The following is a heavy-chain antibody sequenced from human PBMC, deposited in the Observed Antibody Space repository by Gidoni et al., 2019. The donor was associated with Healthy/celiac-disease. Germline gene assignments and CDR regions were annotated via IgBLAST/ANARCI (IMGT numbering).Heavy chain of an antibody. CDR3: ARGLYNWNYFGQIDAFDI. Sequence: QVQLQESGPGLVKPSETLSLTCTVSGGSISSYYWSWIRQPPGKGLEWIGYIYYSGSTNYNPSLKSRVTISVDTSKNQFSLKLSSVTAADTAVYYCARGLYNWNYFGQIDAFDIWGQGTMVTVSS. CDR1: GGSISSYY. V-gene: IGHV4-59*01. CDR2: IYYSGST. D-gene: IGHD1-7*01. J-gene: IGHJ3*02.